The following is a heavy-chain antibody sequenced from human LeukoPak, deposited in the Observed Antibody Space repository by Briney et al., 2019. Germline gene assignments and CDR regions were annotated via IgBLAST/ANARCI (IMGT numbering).Heavy chain of an antibody. CDR3: ARASYDYNYYYYMGV. V-gene: IGHV3-66*01. Sequence: PGGSPRLSCAASGFTVSSNYMSWVRQAPGKGLEWVSVIYSGGSTYYADSVKGRFTISRDNSKNTLYLQMNSLRAEDTAVYYCARASYDYNYYYYMGVWGKGTTVTISS. CDR1: GFTVSSNY. CDR2: IYSGGST. J-gene: IGHJ6*03. D-gene: IGHD5-12*01.